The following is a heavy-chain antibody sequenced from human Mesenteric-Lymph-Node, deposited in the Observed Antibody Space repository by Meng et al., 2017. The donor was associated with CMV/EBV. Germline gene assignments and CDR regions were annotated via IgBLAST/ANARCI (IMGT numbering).Heavy chain of an antibody. CDR1: ESTFSNYG. J-gene: IGHJ6*02. CDR2: ISYDGSSK. V-gene: IGHV3-30*18. D-gene: IGHD2-2*01. Sequence: GGSLRLSCAASESTFSNYGMHWVRQAPGKGLEWLAIISYDGSSKYYVDSVKGRFTISRDNSKNTLYLQMNSLRAEDTAVYYCAKDQGGCSSTSCYDYYYYGMDVWGQGTTVTVSS. CDR3: AKDQGGCSSTSCYDYYYYGMDV.